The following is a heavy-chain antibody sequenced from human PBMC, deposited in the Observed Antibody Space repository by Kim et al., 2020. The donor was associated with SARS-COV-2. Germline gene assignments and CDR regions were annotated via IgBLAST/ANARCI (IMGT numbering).Heavy chain of an antibody. J-gene: IGHJ6*02. Sequence: SVKVSCKASGGTFSSYAISWVRQAPGQGLEWMGGFIPMFGTANYAQKFQGRVTITADKSTSTAYMELSSLRSEDTAVYYCARDPGLYYDILTGPAPDYYYGMDVWGQGTTVTVSS. CDR3: ARDPGLYYDILTGPAPDYYYGMDV. D-gene: IGHD3-9*01. CDR2: FIPMFGTA. V-gene: IGHV1-69*06. CDR1: GGTFSSYA.